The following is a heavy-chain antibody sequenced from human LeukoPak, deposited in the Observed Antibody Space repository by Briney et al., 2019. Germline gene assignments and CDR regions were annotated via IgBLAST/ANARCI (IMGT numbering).Heavy chain of an antibody. Sequence: SETLSLTCAVSGYSISSGYYWGWIRQPPGRGLEWIGSIYHSGSTYYNPSLKSRVTISVDTSKNQFSLKLSPVTAADTAVYYCARGHVDIVASDYWGQGTLVTVSS. J-gene: IGHJ4*02. D-gene: IGHD5-12*01. CDR2: IYHSGST. V-gene: IGHV4-38-2*01. CDR3: ARGHVDIVASDY. CDR1: GYSISSGYY.